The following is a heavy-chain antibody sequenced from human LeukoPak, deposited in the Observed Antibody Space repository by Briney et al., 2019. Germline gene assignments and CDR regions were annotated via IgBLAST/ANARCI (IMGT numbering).Heavy chain of an antibody. V-gene: IGHV4-34*01. D-gene: IGHD3-16*02. J-gene: IGHJ5*02. CDR3: ARGRDYVWGSYRYTQINWFDP. Sequence: SETLSLTCAVYGGSFSGYYWSWIRQPPGKGLEWIGEINHSGSTNYNPSLKSRVTISVDTSKNQFSLKLSSVTAADTAVYYCARGRDYVWGSYRYTQINWFDPWGQGTLVTVSS. CDR2: INHSGST. CDR1: GGSFSGYY.